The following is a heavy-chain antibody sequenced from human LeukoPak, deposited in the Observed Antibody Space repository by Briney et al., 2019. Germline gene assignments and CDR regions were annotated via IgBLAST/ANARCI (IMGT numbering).Heavy chain of an antibody. CDR3: ARWDAYCSGGRCYSGDFAFDI. J-gene: IGHJ3*02. CDR2: ISYDGSNK. D-gene: IGHD2-15*01. Sequence: GGSLRLSCAASGFTFSSYGMHWVRQAPGKGLEWVAVISYDGSNKYYADSVKGRFTISRDNSKNTLYLQMNSLRAEDTAVYYCARWDAYCSGGRCYSGDFAFDIWGQGTMVTVSS. CDR1: GFTFSSYG. V-gene: IGHV3-30*03.